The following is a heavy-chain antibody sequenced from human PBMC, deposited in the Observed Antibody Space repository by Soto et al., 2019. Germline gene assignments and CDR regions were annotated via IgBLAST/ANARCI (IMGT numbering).Heavy chain of an antibody. V-gene: IGHV4-31*03. CDR2: VYHSGSA. D-gene: IGHD2-2*01. J-gene: IGHJ5*01. CDR1: DDSFRAGGYY. CDR3: ARGVNYVVEAAATFDF. Sequence: HVQLQESGPGLVKPSQTLSLTCTVADDSFRAGGYYWSWIRQHPGEGLEWIAYVYHSGSAYYNPSLQSRVIISKSEKQCSLKMSSVTAADTAVYYCARGVNYVVEAAATFDFWGQGIQVTVSS.